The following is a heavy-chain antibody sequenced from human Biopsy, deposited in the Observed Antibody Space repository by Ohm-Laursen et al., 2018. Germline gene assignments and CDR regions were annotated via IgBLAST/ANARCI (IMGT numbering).Heavy chain of an antibody. CDR3: ARGMRSSGWPYFDS. J-gene: IGHJ4*02. CDR1: GDSVSSGSFY. D-gene: IGHD6-19*01. V-gene: IGHV4-61*01. CDR2: IYGRGSTA. Sequence: ETLSLTCTVSGDSVSSGSFYWTWIRQPPGQGLEYIGYIYGRGSTANYNPSLESRVTMSVDMPKNQFSLKLSSVTAADTAIYYCARGMRSSGWPYFDSWGQGTLVTVSS.